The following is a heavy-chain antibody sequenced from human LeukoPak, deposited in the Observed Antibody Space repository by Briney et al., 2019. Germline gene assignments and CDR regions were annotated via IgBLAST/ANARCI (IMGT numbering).Heavy chain of an antibody. CDR3: AREQTFGEFDS. CDR2: ISGGGETI. D-gene: IGHD3-10*01. Sequence: GGSLRLSCEVSGFTFSGYEMNWVRQAPGKGLEWLSYISGGGETIYYTDSVRGRFTVPRDNAKNSLFLQMNSLRAEDSAVYYCAREQTFGEFDSWGQGTLVTVSS. V-gene: IGHV3-48*03. J-gene: IGHJ4*02. CDR1: GFTFSGYE.